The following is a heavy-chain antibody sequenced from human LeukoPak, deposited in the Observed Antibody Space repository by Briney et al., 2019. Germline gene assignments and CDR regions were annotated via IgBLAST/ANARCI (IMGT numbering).Heavy chain of an antibody. J-gene: IGHJ6*03. CDR2: INHSGST. CDR3: ARTLDSNFYYHYYYMDV. D-gene: IGHD4-11*01. CDR1: GGSFSGYY. Sequence: PSETLSLTCAVYGGSFSGYYWSWIRQPPGKGLEWIGEINHSGSTNYNPSLKIRVTISVDTSKNQFSLKLSSVTAADTAVYYCARTLDSNFYYHYYYMDVWGTGTTVTVPS. V-gene: IGHV4-34*01.